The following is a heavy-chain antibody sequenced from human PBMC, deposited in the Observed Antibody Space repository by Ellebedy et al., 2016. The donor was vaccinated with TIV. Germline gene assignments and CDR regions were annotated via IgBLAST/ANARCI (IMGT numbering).Heavy chain of an antibody. V-gene: IGHV1-3*04. J-gene: IGHJ6*02. CDR1: GHTFTSYG. D-gene: IGHD3-3*01. CDR2: INTGNGNT. CDR3: ATREWQDPIDV. Sequence: ASVKVSXXASGHTFTSYGIHWVRQAPGQRLEWMGWINTGNGNTKYSQKLQGRVSITRDTSASTAYMELRSLMSEDTAVYYCATREWQDPIDVWGQGTTVTVSS.